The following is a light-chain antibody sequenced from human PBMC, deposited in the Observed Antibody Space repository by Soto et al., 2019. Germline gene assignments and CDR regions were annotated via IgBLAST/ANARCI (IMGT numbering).Light chain of an antibody. V-gene: IGLV2-23*02. CDR1: SSDVGSYNL. CDR3: CSYAGSSTSYV. CDR2: EVS. J-gene: IGLJ1*01. Sequence: QSVLTQPASVSGSHGQSITISCTGTSSDVGSYNLVSWYQQHPGKAPKLMIYEVSKRPSGVSNRFSGSKSGNTASLTISGLQAEDEADYYCCSYAGSSTSYVFGTGTKVTVL.